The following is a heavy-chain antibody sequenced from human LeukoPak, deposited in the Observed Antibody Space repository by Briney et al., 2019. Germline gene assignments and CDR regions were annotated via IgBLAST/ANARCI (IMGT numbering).Heavy chain of an antibody. J-gene: IGHJ6*02. CDR3: ARETGFGELFTFCMDV. D-gene: IGHD3-10*01. CDR2: LYSGGNT. V-gene: IGHV3-53*01. CDR1: GFSVSNNY. Sequence: PGGSLRLSCAASGFSVSNNYKSWVRQAPGKGLEWVSVLYSGGNTYYADSVQGRFTISRDNSKNTLYLQLNSLRAEDTAVYYCARETGFGELFTFCMDVWGRGTTVTVSS.